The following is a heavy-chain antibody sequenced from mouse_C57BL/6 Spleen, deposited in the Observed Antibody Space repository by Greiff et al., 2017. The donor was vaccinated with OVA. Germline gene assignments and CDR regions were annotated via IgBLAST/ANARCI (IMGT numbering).Heavy chain of an antibody. Sequence: EVMLVESGGGLVKPGGSLKLSCAASGFTFSDYGMHWVRQAPEKGLEWVAYISSGSSTIYYADTVKGRFTISRDNAKNTLFLQMTSLRSEDTAMDYCAKVYGSSYYFDYWGQGTTLTVSS. CDR2: ISSGSSTI. V-gene: IGHV5-17*01. CDR3: AKVYGSSYYFDY. D-gene: IGHD1-1*01. J-gene: IGHJ2*01. CDR1: GFTFSDYG.